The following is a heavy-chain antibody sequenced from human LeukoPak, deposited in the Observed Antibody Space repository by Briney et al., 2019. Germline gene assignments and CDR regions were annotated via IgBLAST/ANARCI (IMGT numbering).Heavy chain of an antibody. D-gene: IGHD3-22*01. CDR1: GYTFTSYY. CDR3: ARDLGHYYDSKKAYFQH. CDR2: INPSGGST. Sequence: ASVKVSCKASGYTFTSYYMHWVRQAPGQGLEWMGIINPSGGSTSYAQKFQGRVTMTRDTSTSTVYMELSSLSSEDTAVYYCARDLGHYYDSKKAYFQHWGQGTLVTVSS. J-gene: IGHJ1*01. V-gene: IGHV1-46*01.